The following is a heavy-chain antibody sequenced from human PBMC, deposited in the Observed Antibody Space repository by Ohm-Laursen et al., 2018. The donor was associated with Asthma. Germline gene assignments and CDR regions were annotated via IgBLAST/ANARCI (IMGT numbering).Heavy chain of an antibody. CDR1: GGPISSYY. J-gene: IGHJ4*02. CDR2: IYYSGST. Sequence: SETLSLTCTVSGGPISSYYWSWIRQPPGKGLEWIGYIYYSGSTNYNPSLKSRVTISVDTSKNQFSLKLSSVTAADTAVYYCARDYSGSYLDYWGQGTLVTVSS. V-gene: IGHV4-59*01. CDR3: ARDYSGSYLDY. D-gene: IGHD1-26*01.